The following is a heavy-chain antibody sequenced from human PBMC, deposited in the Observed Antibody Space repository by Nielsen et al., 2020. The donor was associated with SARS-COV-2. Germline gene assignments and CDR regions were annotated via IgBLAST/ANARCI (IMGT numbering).Heavy chain of an antibody. Sequence: ASVKVSCKASGYTFTSYYMHWVRQAPGQGLEWMGIINPSGGSTNYAQKLQGRVTMTTDTSTSTAYMELRSLRSDDTAVYYCARVMYSSSWYEFDYWGQGTLVTVSS. D-gene: IGHD6-13*01. V-gene: IGHV1-46*01. CDR3: ARVMYSSSWYEFDY. CDR2: INPSGGST. J-gene: IGHJ4*02. CDR1: GYTFTSYY.